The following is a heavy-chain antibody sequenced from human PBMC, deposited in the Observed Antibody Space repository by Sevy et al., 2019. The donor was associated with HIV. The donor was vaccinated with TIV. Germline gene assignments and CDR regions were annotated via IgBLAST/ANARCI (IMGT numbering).Heavy chain of an antibody. J-gene: IGHJ4*02. Sequence: GGSLRLSCAASGFSFNDYAMNLVRQAPGKGLEWLAVISNDGNNQFYADSEKGRFSISRDNSKHILSKQMNSLRPEDTAVYYCARGGDFAVSLKGFFDYWGQGALVTVSS. CDR2: ISNDGNNQ. CDR3: ARGGDFAVSLKGFFDY. V-gene: IGHV3-30-3*01. D-gene: IGHD3-3*01. CDR1: GFSFNDYA.